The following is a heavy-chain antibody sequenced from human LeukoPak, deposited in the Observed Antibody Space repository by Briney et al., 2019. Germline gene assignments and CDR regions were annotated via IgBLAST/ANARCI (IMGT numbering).Heavy chain of an antibody. V-gene: IGHV4-59*12. CDR1: GGSISSYY. Sequence: SETLSLTCTVSGGSISSYYWSWIRQPPGKGLEWIGYIYYSGSTNYNPSLKSRVTISVDTSKNQFSLKLSSVTAADTAVYYCARALGGGSYLFDYWGQGTLVTVSS. CDR2: IYYSGST. D-gene: IGHD1-26*01. CDR3: ARALGGGSYLFDY. J-gene: IGHJ4*02.